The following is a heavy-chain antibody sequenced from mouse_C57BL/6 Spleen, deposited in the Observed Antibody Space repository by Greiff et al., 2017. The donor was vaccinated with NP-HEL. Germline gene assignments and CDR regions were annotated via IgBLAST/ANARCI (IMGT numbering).Heavy chain of an antibody. D-gene: IGHD2-4*01. CDR2: IYPGDGDT. V-gene: IGHV1-82*01. Sequence: QVQLQQSGPELVKPGASVKISCKASGYAFSSSWMNWVKQRPGKGLEWIGRIYPGDGDTNYNGKFKGKATLTADKSSSTAYMQLSSLTSEDSAVYFCARSNDYDVPFDYWGQGTTLTVSS. CDR3: ARSNDYDVPFDY. J-gene: IGHJ2*01. CDR1: GYAFSSSW.